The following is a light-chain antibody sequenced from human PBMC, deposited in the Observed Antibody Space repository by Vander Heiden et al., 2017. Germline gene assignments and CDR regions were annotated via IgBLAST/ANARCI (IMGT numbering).Light chain of an antibody. CDR2: WAS. CDR1: QSVLYSSNNKNY. J-gene: IGKJ1*01. V-gene: IGKV4-1*01. Sequence: DIVMTQSPDSLVVSLGARATINCKSSQSVLYSSNNKNYLAWYQQKPGQPPKLLIYWASTRESGVPDRFSGSGSGTDFTLTISSLQAEDVAVYYCQQYYSTPRTFGQGTKVEIK. CDR3: QQYYSTPRT.